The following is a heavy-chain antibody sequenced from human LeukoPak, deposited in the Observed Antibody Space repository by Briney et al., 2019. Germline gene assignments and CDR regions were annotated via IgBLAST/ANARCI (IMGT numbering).Heavy chain of an antibody. V-gene: IGHV4-34*01. D-gene: IGHD2-2*01. CDR3: ARGDIVVVGGWFDP. CDR2: INHSGST. J-gene: IGHJ5*02. CDR1: GGSFSGYY. Sequence: PSETLSLTCAVYGGSFSGYYWSWIRQPPGKGLEWIGEINHSGSTNYNPSLKSRVTISVDTSKNQFSLKLSSVTAADTAAYYCARGDIVVVGGWFDPWGQGTLVTVSS.